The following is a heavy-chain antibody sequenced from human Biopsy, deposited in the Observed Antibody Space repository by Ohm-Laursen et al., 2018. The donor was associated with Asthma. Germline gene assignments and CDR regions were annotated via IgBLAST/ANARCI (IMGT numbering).Heavy chain of an antibody. CDR3: ARGTIVAGIDY. D-gene: IGHD5-12*01. Sequence: SETLSLTCSVSGGSVSSDKYYWSWIRQPPGKGLEWIAYIFYSGATNYNPALKSRVAQSIDTSKSLFSLRLNSLSAADTAVYYCARGTIVAGIDYWGRGTLVTVSS. J-gene: IGHJ4*02. V-gene: IGHV4-61*01. CDR2: IFYSGAT. CDR1: GGSVSSDKYY.